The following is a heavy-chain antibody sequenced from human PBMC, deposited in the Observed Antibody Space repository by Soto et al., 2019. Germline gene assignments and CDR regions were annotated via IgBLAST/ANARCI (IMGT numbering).Heavy chain of an antibody. CDR3: ARGEWFVRGYGMDV. V-gene: IGHV4-59*01. CDR2: IYNGGRP. D-gene: IGHD3-3*01. CDR1: GSPISNLH. J-gene: IGHJ6*02. Sequence: PSDPLSSTFNVFGSPISNLHWSWIRQPPGRGLDYIGFIYNGGRPNYNPSLESRLTISPDTSQNQFSLKLKSVTAADTAVYYCARGEWFVRGYGMDVWGQGTTVTVSS.